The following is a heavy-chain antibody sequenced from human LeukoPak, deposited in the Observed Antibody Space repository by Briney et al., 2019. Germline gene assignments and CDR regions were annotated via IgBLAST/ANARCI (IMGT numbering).Heavy chain of an antibody. J-gene: IGHJ6*03. CDR1: GFTFSSYW. Sequence: GGSLRLSCAASGFTFSSYWMSWVRQAPGKGLEWVANIKQDGSEKYYVDSVKGRFTISRDNAKNSLYLQMNSLRAEDTAVYYCARVRDSSSWYRGYYYYVDVWGKGTTVTVSS. CDR3: ARVRDSSSWYRGYYYYVDV. CDR2: IKQDGSEK. D-gene: IGHD6-13*01. V-gene: IGHV3-7*01.